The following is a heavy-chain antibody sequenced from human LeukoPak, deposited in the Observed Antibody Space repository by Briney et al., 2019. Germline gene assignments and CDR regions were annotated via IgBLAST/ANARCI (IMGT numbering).Heavy chain of an antibody. CDR1: GGSISSYY. CDR2: IYYSGST. Sequence: PSETLSLTCTVSGGSISSYYWSWIRQPPGKGLEWIGYIYYSGSTDYNPSLKSRVTISVDTSKNHFSLRLSSVTAADTAVYYCARDPSIFGVVNYAFDIWGQGKMVTVSS. CDR3: ARDPSIFGVVNYAFDI. D-gene: IGHD3-3*01. V-gene: IGHV4-59*01. J-gene: IGHJ3*02.